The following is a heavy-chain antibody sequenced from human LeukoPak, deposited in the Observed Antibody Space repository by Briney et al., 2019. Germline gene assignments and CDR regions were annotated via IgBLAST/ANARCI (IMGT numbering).Heavy chain of an antibody. D-gene: IGHD1-26*01. V-gene: IGHV4-59*08. CDR1: GGSISSYY. Sequence: ASETLSLTCTVSGGSISSYYWSWIRQPPGKGLEWIGYIYYSGSTNYNPSLKSRVTISVDTSKNQFSLKLSSVTAADTAVYYCARSVGIVGAGGAFDIWGQGTVVTVSS. J-gene: IGHJ3*02. CDR3: ARSVGIVGAGGAFDI. CDR2: IYYSGST.